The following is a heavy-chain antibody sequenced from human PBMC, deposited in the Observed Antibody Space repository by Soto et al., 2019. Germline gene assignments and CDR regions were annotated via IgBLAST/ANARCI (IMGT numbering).Heavy chain of an antibody. J-gene: IGHJ4*02. D-gene: IGHD3-3*01. CDR1: SGSISSGGYY. CDR2: IYYSGST. CDR3: ARVSSGYSTVPFDY. V-gene: IGHV4-31*03. Sequence: QVQLQESGPGLVKPSQTLSLTYTVSSGSISSGGYYWSWIRQHPGKGLEWIGYIYYSGSTYYNPSLKSRVTISVDTSKNQFSLKLSSVTAADTAVYYCARVSSGYSTVPFDYWGQGTLVTVSS.